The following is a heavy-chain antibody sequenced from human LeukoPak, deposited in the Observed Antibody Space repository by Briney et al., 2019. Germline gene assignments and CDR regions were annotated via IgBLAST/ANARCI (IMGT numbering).Heavy chain of an antibody. D-gene: IGHD1-26*01. CDR3: ARSVGSSIDP. CDR1: GGSISNYY. V-gene: IGHV4-34*01. J-gene: IGHJ5*02. CDR2: INHSGST. Sequence: PSETLSLTCTVSGGSISNYYWNWIRQPPGKGLEWIGEINHSGSTNYNPSLKSRVTISVDTSKNQFSLKLSSVTAADTAVYYCARSVGSSIDPWGQGTLVTVSS.